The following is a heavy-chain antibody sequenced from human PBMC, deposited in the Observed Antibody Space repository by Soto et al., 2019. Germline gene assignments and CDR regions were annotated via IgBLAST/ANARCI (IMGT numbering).Heavy chain of an antibody. Sequence: GESLKISCRASGYIFSNYWIAWVRQMPGKGLEWLGIINPADSDTRYSPSFQDQVIISADKSISTAHLQWSGLKASDTGMYYCARHHPSDYWGQGTSVTVSS. V-gene: IGHV5-51*01. CDR2: INPADSDT. J-gene: IGHJ4*02. CDR1: GYIFSNYW. CDR3: ARHHPSDY.